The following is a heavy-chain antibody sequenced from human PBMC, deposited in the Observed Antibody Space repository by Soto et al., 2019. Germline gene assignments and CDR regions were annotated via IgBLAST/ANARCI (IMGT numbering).Heavy chain of an antibody. CDR2: IYYSGST. D-gene: IGHD3-3*01. J-gene: IGHJ6*02. CDR3: ERDWNYYGMDV. Sequence: PSETLSLTCTVSGGSISSGGYYWSWIRQHPGKGLEWIGYIYYSGSTYYNPSLKSRVTISVDTSKNQFSLKLSSVTAADTAVYYCERDWNYYGMDVWGQGTRVTVSS. CDR1: GGSISSGGYY. V-gene: IGHV4-31*03.